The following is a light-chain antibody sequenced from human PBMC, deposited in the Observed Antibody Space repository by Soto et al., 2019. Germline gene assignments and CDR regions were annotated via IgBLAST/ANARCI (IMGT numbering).Light chain of an antibody. CDR1: SSDVGSYNR. CDR3: RSYTSSSTVV. CDR2: EVS. J-gene: IGLJ2*01. V-gene: IGLV2-18*02. Sequence: QSALTQPPSVSGSPGQSVTISCTGTSSDVGSYNRVSWYQQPPGTAPKLIIYEVSKRPSGVPDRFSGSKSGNTASLTISGLQAEDEADYYCRSYTSSSTVVFGGGTKLTVL.